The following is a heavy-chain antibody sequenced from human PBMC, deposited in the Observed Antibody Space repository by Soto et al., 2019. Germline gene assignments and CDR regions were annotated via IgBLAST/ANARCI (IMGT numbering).Heavy chain of an antibody. J-gene: IGHJ4*02. D-gene: IGHD4-17*01. CDR2: ISYDGSIK. V-gene: IGHV3-30-3*01. CDR1: GFPFSSYP. CDR3: ARDWGYGDYPSYYFDY. Sequence: QVQLVESGGGVVQPRRSLRLSCAASGFPFSSYPMHWVRQAPVKGLEWVAFISYDGSIKFHADSVKGRFTISRDNSKNTLFLQMNSLRPEDTAVYYCARDWGYGDYPSYYFDYWGQGTLVTVSS.